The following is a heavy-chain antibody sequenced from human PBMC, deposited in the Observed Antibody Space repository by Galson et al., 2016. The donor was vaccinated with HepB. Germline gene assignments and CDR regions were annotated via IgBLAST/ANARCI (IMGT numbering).Heavy chain of an antibody. CDR3: AKEPQKYSSGWYYYN. V-gene: IGHV3-48*01. CDR2: ISSSGTTI. J-gene: IGHJ4*02. CDR1: GFTFSSYS. Sequence: SLRLSCAASGFTFSSYSMNWVRRAPGKGLEWLSYISSSGTTIYYADSVKGRFTISRDNAKNSLYLQMNSLRVEDTALYYCAKEPQKYSSGWYYYNWGQGALVTVSS. D-gene: IGHD6-19*01.